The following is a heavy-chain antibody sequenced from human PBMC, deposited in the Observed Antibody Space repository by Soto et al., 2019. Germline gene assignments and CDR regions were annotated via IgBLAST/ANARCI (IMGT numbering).Heavy chain of an antibody. CDR1: GGSISSYY. CDR3: ARDLYVWGSYRYLDY. D-gene: IGHD3-16*02. V-gene: IGHV4-59*01. J-gene: IGHJ4*02. CDR2: IYYSGST. Sequence: PSETLSLTCTVSGGSISSYYWSWIRQPPGKGLEWIGYIYYSGSTNYNPSLKSRVTISVDTSKNQFSLKLSSVTAADTAVYYCARDLYVWGSYRYLDYWGQGTLVTVSS.